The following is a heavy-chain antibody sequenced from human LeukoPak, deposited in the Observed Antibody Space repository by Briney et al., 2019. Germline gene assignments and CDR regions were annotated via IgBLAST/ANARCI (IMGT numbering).Heavy chain of an antibody. Sequence: GGSLRLSCAASGFTFGDHGMNWFRQAPGKGLEWVGAIRDKAHGGTTEYAASVKGRFTISRDDFKNIAYLQMNSLKSEDTAMYFCSKTMFAKNWFDPWGQGTLVTVSS. CDR2: IRDKAHGGTT. D-gene: IGHD3-10*02. J-gene: IGHJ5*02. CDR3: SKTMFAKNWFDP. V-gene: IGHV3-49*03. CDR1: GFTFGDHG.